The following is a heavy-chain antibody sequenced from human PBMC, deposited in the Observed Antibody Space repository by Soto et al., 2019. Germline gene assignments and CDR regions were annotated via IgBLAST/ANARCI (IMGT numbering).Heavy chain of an antibody. Sequence: EVQLLESGGGLVQPGGSLRLSCAASGFTFSSYAMSWVRQAPGKGLEWVSAISGSGGSTYYADSVKGRFTISRDNSKNTLYLQMNSLRADDTTVYYCAKLAYSSSWYSGEGYFDLWGRGTLVTVSS. D-gene: IGHD6-13*01. CDR1: GFTFSSYA. CDR2: ISGSGGST. CDR3: AKLAYSSSWYSGEGYFDL. V-gene: IGHV3-23*01. J-gene: IGHJ2*01.